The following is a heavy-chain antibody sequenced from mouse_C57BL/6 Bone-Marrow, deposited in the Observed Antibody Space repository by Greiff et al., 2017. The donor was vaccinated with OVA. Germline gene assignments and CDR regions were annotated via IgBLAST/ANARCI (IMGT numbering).Heavy chain of an antibody. CDR2: IDPSDSYT. CDR3: GPDGAY. J-gene: IGHJ3*01. CDR1: GYTFTSYW. V-gene: IGHV1-59*01. Sequence: LQQPGTSVKLSCKASGYTFTSYWMHWVKQRPGQGLEWIGVIDPSDSYTNYNQKFKGKATLTVDTSSSTAYMQLSSLTSEDSAVYYCGPDGAYWGQGTLVTVSA.